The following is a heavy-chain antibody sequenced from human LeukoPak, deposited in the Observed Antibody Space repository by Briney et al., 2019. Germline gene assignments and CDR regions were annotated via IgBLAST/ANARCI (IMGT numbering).Heavy chain of an antibody. Sequence: PSETLSLTCAVYGGSFSGYYWSWIRQPPGKGLEWIGEINPSGSTNYNPSLKSRVSISVDTSRNQFSLKLNSVTAADTAVYYCARGHCSSAGCFPYFDYWGQGSLVTVSS. J-gene: IGHJ4*02. CDR3: ARGHCSSAGCFPYFDY. CDR1: GGSFSGYY. D-gene: IGHD2-2*01. CDR2: INPSGST. V-gene: IGHV4-34*01.